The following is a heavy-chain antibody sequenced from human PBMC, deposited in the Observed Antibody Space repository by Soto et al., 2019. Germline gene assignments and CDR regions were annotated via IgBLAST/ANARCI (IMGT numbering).Heavy chain of an antibody. J-gene: IGHJ4*02. CDR3: ARESEDLTSNFDY. CDR2: ISSTTNYI. Sequence: EVSLRLSCAASGFTFTRYSMNWFRQAPGKGLEWVSSISSTTNYIYYGDSMKGRFTISRDNAKNSLYLEMNSLRAEDTAVYYCARESEDLTSNFDYWGQGTLVTVSS. CDR1: GFTFTRYS. V-gene: IGHV3-21*06.